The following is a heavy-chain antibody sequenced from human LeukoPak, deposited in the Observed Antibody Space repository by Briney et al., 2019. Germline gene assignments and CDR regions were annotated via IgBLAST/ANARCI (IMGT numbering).Heavy chain of an antibody. J-gene: IGHJ4*02. D-gene: IGHD6-19*01. Sequence: ASVKVSCKDSGYSFTNYGISWVRQAPGQGLEWMGWISAYNGNRNYAQKLQGRVTMTRDTSTSTVYMELRSLRSDDTAVYYCARARVAVAEFDYWGQGTLVTVSS. CDR1: GYSFTNYG. CDR3: ARARVAVAEFDY. CDR2: ISAYNGNR. V-gene: IGHV1-18*01.